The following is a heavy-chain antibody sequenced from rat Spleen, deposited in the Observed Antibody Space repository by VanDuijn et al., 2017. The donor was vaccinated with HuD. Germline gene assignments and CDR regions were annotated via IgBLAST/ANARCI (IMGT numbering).Heavy chain of an antibody. J-gene: IGHJ2*01. CDR2: IIYDGRST. Sequence: EVQLVESGGGLVQPGRSLKLSCAASGFTFSDYAMAWVRQAPKKGLEWVATIIYDGRSTYYRDSVKGRFTISRDNAKSTLYLQMDSLRSEDTATYYCARHGILRVYLDYWGQGVMVTVSS. CDR1: GFTFSDYA. D-gene: IGHD1-7*01. CDR3: ARHGILRVYLDY. V-gene: IGHV5-17*01.